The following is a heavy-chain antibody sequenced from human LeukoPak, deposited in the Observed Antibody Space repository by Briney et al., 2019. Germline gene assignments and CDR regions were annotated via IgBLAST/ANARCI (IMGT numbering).Heavy chain of an antibody. CDR3: AGGRGTWNDGYFAL. CDR1: GFRITTSG. D-gene: IGHD1-1*01. CDR2: VSSDGSWE. J-gene: IGHJ4*02. Sequence: GTSLRLSCVASGFRITTSGMHWVRQAPGKGLEWVACVSSDGSWEYCADSVKGRFTVSRDVFKNTLNLQMDTLRVEDTAVYYCAGGRGTWNDGYFALWGQGTQVIVSS. V-gene: IGHV3-33*01.